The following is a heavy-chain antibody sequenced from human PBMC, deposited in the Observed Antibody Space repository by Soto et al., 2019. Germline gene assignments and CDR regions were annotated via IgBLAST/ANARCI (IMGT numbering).Heavy chain of an antibody. Sequence: ASVKVSCKASGYTFTSYSISWVRQAPGQGLEWMGWISAYNGNTNYAQKLQGRVTMTTDTSTSTAYMEPRSLRSDDTAVYYCARETGAHDAFDIWGQGTMVTVSS. CDR3: ARETGAHDAFDI. J-gene: IGHJ3*02. CDR2: ISAYNGNT. V-gene: IGHV1-18*01. CDR1: GYTFTSYS. D-gene: IGHD3-10*01.